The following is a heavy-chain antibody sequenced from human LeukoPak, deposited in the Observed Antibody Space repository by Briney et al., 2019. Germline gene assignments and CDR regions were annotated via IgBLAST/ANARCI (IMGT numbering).Heavy chain of an antibody. CDR2: ISYDGSNK. V-gene: IGHV3-30*04. CDR3: ARRMTVTYYYYYYMDV. J-gene: IGHJ6*03. D-gene: IGHD4-17*01. Sequence: GGSLRLSCAASGFTFSSYAMHWVRQAPGKGLEWVAVISYDGSNKYYADSVKGRFTISRDSSKNTLYLQMNSLRAEDTAVYYCARRMTVTYYYYYYMDVLGKGTTVTVSS. CDR1: GFTFSSYA.